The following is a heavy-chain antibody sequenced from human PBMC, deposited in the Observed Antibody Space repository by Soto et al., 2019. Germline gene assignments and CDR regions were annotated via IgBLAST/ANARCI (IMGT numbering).Heavy chain of an antibody. CDR3: AGGGVRGVITRTRDYYGMDV. D-gene: IGHD3-10*01. J-gene: IGHJ6*02. CDR1: GYSFTSYW. Sequence: GESLKISCKGSGYSFTSYWIGWVRQMPGKGLEWIGIIYPSASDSRYSPSFQGQVTISADKSISTAYLQWSSLKASDTAMYYCAGGGVRGVITRTRDYYGMDVWGQGTTVTVSS. V-gene: IGHV5-51*01. CDR2: IYPSASDS.